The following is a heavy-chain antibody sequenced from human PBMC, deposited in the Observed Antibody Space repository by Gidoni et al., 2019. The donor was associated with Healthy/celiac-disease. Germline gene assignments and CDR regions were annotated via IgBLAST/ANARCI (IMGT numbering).Heavy chain of an antibody. CDR3: ARDQGTVTFLFDY. Sequence: QVQLVVSGGGVVQPGWSLRLSSPAPRLTSSSYGMHWVRQAPAKGLGWMAVIWYDGSNKYYADSVKGRFTISRDNSKNTLYLQMNSLRAEDTAVYYCARDQGTVTFLFDYWGQGTLVTVSS. CDR2: IWYDGSNK. J-gene: IGHJ4*02. CDR1: RLTSSSYG. V-gene: IGHV3-33*01. D-gene: IGHD4-17*01.